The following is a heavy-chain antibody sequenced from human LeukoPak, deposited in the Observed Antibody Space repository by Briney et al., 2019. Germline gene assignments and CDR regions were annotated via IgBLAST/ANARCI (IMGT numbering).Heavy chain of an antibody. CDR2: IYYSGST. Sequence: PSETLSLTCTVSGGSISSNYYYWGWIRQPPGKGLEWIENIYYSGSTYYNPSLRSRVTISIDTSKNQFSLKVKSVTAADTAVYYCASASGLNDAFDIWGQGTVVIVSS. J-gene: IGHJ3*02. CDR1: GGSISSNYYY. D-gene: IGHD6-19*01. CDR3: ASASGLNDAFDI. V-gene: IGHV4-39*07.